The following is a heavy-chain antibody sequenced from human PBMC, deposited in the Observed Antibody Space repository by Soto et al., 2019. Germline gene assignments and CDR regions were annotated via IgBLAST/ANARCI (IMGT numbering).Heavy chain of an antibody. V-gene: IGHV3-23*01. CDR2: ISGSGGST. J-gene: IGHJ3*02. Sequence: PGGSLRLSCAASGFTFSSYAMSWVRQAPGKGLEWVSAISGSGGSTYYADSVKGRFTISRDNSKNTLYLQMNSLRAEDTAVYYCAKPGIAVAGTGHGAFDIRGQGTMVTVSS. CDR1: GFTFSSYA. D-gene: IGHD6-19*01. CDR3: AKPGIAVAGTGHGAFDI.